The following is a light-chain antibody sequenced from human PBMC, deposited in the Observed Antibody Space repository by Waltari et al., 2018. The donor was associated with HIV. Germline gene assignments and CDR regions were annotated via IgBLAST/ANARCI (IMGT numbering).Light chain of an antibody. Sequence: QSVLTQPPSVSEAPRQRVTISCSGSSSHIGHNAVNWYQQVPGKAPKLLIYFDDLLSSGVSDRFSGSKSGTSASLAIRGLQSEDEADYYCAAWDDSLNGYVFGSGTKVTVL. J-gene: IGLJ1*01. CDR1: SSHIGHNA. CDR2: FDD. CDR3: AAWDDSLNGYV. V-gene: IGLV1-36*01.